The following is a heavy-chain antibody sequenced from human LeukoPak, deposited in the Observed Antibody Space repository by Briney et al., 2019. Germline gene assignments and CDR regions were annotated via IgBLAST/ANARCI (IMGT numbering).Heavy chain of an antibody. CDR2: IYHSGST. Sequence: LETLSLTCTVSGYSISSGYYWGWIRQPPGKGLEWIGSIYHSGSTYYNPSLKSRVTISVDTSKNQFSLKLSSVTAADTAVYYCARWVAVGGTRAFDIWGQGTMVTVSS. J-gene: IGHJ3*02. D-gene: IGHD6-19*01. CDR3: ARWVAVGGTRAFDI. V-gene: IGHV4-38-2*02. CDR1: GYSISSGYY.